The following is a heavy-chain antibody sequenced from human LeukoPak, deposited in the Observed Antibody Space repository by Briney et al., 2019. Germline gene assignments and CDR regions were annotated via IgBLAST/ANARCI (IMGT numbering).Heavy chain of an antibody. J-gene: IGHJ6*03. Sequence: PGGSLRLSCAASGFTFSSYWMSWVRQAPGKGLEWVSAISGSGGSTYYADSVKGRFTISRDNSKNTLYLQMNSLRAEDTAVYYCAKAPYGDYKNYYYYMDVWGKGTTVTVSS. CDR1: GFTFSSYW. V-gene: IGHV3-23*01. CDR3: AKAPYGDYKNYYYYMDV. D-gene: IGHD4-17*01. CDR2: ISGSGGST.